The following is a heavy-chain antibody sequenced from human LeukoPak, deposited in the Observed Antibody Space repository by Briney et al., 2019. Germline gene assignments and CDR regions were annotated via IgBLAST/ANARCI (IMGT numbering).Heavy chain of an antibody. Sequence: ASVKVSCKASGGTFSSYAISWVRQAPGQGLEWMGGIIPIFGTANYAQKFQGRVTITADESTSTAYMELSSLRSEDTAVYYCARGSSSWQNYYYYYMDVWAKGPRSPSP. V-gene: IGHV1-69*13. CDR3: ARGSSSWQNYYYYYMDV. D-gene: IGHD6-13*01. CDR1: GGTFSSYA. J-gene: IGHJ6*03. CDR2: IIPIFGTA.